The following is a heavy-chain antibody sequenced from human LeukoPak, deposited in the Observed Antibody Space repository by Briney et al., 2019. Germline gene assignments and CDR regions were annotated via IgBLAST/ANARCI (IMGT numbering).Heavy chain of an antibody. J-gene: IGHJ4*02. CDR1: GGSISSGSYY. D-gene: IGHD6-19*01. CDR3: ARSSGWYFYFDY. V-gene: IGHV4-61*02. Sequence: ASQTLSLTCTVSGGSISSGSYYWNWIRQPAGKGLEWIGRIYTRGNTNYNPSLESRVTISADTSKNQFSLNLSSVTAADTAIYYCARSSGWYFYFDYWGQGTLVTVSS. CDR2: IYTRGNT.